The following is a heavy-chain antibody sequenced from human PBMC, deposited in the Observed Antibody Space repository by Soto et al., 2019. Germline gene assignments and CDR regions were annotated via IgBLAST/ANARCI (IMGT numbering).Heavy chain of an antibody. CDR3: TKVVECAGSHGNHAYDA. V-gene: IGHV3-9*01. D-gene: IGHD3-10*01. CDR1: GFTLEDYD. CDR2: ISWNGDII. J-gene: IGHJ3*01. Sequence: QLVESGGGLVQPGRSLRLSCAASGFTLEDYDVNWVRQAPGKGLEWVSGISWNGDIIDYADSVKGRFTISRDNTNNTEYSQMDSRRPEDTVLDYGTKVVECAGSHGNHAYDAWGQGTMVSVSA.